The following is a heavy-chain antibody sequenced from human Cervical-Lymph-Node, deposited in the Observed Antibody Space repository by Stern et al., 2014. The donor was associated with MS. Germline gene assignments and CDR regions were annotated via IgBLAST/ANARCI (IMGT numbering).Heavy chain of an antibody. CDR2: ISGCGGST. J-gene: IGHJ4*02. V-gene: IGHV3-23*04. Sequence: VQLVESGGGLVQPGGSLRLSCAVSGFTFSSYAVGWVRQAPGKGLEWVSGISGCGGSTYYVHSVKGRFTISRDTSKSTLYVHMNSLRAEDTAVYYCAKATSVAAAGTWFDDWGQGTLVTVSS. D-gene: IGHD6-13*01. CDR1: GFTFSSYA. CDR3: AKATSVAAAGTWFDD.